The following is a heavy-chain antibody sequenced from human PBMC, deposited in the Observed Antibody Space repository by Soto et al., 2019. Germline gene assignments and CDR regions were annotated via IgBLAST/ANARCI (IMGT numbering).Heavy chain of an antibody. Sequence: QVQLVESGGGVVQPGRSLRLSCAASGFTFSNFGMHWVRHAPGKGLEWVAVIWYDGINKFYADSVKGRFTISRDNSKNTLYLQVNSLRAEDTAVYYCARDQGYCTGGSCYPLKLDYSGQGTLVTVSS. V-gene: IGHV3-33*01. J-gene: IGHJ4*02. CDR1: GFTFSNFG. CDR2: IWYDGINK. D-gene: IGHD2-15*01. CDR3: ARDQGYCTGGSCYPLKLDY.